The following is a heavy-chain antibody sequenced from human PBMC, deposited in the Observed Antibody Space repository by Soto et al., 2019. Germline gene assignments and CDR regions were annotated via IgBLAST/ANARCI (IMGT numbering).Heavy chain of an antibody. Sequence: EVQLVESGGGLVKPGGSLRLSCVASGFTFSGYSINWDRQAPGKALEWVSYISGPSIYIYYADSVKGRFTISRDNAKSAVYLQMNSLRAEDTAVYYCARGFRNGFNVWGQGTTVSVSS. D-gene: IGHD2-8*01. J-gene: IGHJ6*02. CDR2: ISGPSIYI. CDR1: GFTFSGYS. V-gene: IGHV3-21*01. CDR3: ARGFRNGFNV.